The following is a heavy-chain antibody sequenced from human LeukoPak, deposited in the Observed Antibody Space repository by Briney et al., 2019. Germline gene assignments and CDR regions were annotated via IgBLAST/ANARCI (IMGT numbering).Heavy chain of an antibody. CDR1: GFTFSSYW. D-gene: IGHD3-10*01. J-gene: IGHJ5*02. Sequence: GGSLRLSCAASGFTFSSYWMSWVRQAPGKGLEWVANIKQDGSEKYYVDSVKGRFTISRDNSKNTLYLQMNSLRAEDTAVYYCAKDGIPCYYGSGSPAAWFDPWGQGTLVTVSS. V-gene: IGHV3-7*03. CDR2: IKQDGSEK. CDR3: AKDGIPCYYGSGSPAAWFDP.